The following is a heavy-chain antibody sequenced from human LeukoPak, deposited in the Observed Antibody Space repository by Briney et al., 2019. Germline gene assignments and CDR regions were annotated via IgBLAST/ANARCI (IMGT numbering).Heavy chain of an antibody. CDR2: IYSGGST. D-gene: IGHD6-13*01. Sequence: GGSLRLSCAASGFTVSSNYMSWVRQAPGKGLEWVSVIYSGGSTYYADSVKGRFTISRDNSKNTLYLQMNSLRAEDTAVYYCARGLGSSWYRYFDYWGQGTLVTVSS. J-gene: IGHJ4*02. CDR1: GFTVSSNY. CDR3: ARGLGSSWYRYFDY. V-gene: IGHV3-66*01.